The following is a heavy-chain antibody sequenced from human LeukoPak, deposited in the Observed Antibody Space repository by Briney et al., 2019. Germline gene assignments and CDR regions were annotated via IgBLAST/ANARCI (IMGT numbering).Heavy chain of an antibody. J-gene: IGHJ4*02. CDR2: INHSGST. CDR3: ARGMKSSWIQLWLLDS. D-gene: IGHD5-18*01. Sequence: PSETLSLTCAVYGGSFSGYYWSWIRQPPGKGLEWIGEINHSGSTNYNPSLKSRVTISVDTSKNQFSLKLSSVTAADTAVYYCARGMKSSWIQLWLLDSWGQGTLVTVSS. CDR1: GGSFSGYY. V-gene: IGHV4-34*01.